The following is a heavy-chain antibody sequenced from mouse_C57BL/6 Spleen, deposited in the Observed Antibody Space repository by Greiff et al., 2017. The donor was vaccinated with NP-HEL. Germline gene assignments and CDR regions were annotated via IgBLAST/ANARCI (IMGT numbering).Heavy chain of an antibody. CDR2: ISDGGSYT. Sequence: EVQLVESGGGLVKPGGSLKLSCAASGFTFSSYAMSWVRQTPEKRLEWVATISDGGSYTYYPDNVKGRFTISRDNAKNNLYLQMSHLKSEDTAMYYCARDGGYYVFDYWGQGTTLTVSS. V-gene: IGHV5-4*01. CDR1: GFTFSSYA. J-gene: IGHJ2*01. CDR3: ARDGGYYVFDY. D-gene: IGHD2-3*01.